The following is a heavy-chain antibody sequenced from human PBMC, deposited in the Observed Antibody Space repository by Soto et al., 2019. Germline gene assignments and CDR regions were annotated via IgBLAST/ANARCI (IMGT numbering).Heavy chain of an antibody. CDR1: GYTFTSYG. CDR2: ISAYNGNT. V-gene: IGHV1-18*01. D-gene: IGHD2-21*01. J-gene: IGHJ4*02. Sequence: GASVTVSCKASGYTFTSYGMSWVRQAPGQGLEWMGWISAYNGNTNYAQKLQGRVTMTTDTSTSTAYMELRSLRSDDTAVYYCARVPAQAYCGGDCYSSQYWGQGTLVTVSS. CDR3: ARVPAQAYCGGDCYSSQY.